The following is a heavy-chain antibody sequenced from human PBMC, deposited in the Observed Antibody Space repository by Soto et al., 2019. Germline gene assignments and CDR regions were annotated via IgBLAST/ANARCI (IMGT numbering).Heavy chain of an antibody. V-gene: IGHV3-33*01. D-gene: IGHD4-17*01. Sequence: QVQLVESGGGVVQPGKSLRLSCAASGFIFNNYALSWVRQAPGKGLERVAVVWYDGSNAFHADSVKGRFTISRDDSKNTLYLQMNSLRVEDTAVYYCARDGQGHGDYGAYDFDVWGQGTMVTVSS. CDR2: VWYDGSNA. CDR3: ARDGQGHGDYGAYDFDV. J-gene: IGHJ3*01. CDR1: GFIFNNYA.